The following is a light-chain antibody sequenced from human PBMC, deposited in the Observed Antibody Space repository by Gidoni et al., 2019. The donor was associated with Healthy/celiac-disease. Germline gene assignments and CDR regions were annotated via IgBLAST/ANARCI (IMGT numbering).Light chain of an antibody. CDR3: QSYDRSLSGSVV. CDR1: SSNIGAGYA. Sequence: QSVLTPPPSVSGAPGQRVTISCTGSSSNIGAGYAVHWYQQLPGTAPNLLIYGNSNRPSGVPERFSGSKSGTSASRAITGLQAEDEADYYCQSYDRSLSGSVVFGGGTKLTVL. J-gene: IGLJ2*01. CDR2: GNS. V-gene: IGLV1-40*01.